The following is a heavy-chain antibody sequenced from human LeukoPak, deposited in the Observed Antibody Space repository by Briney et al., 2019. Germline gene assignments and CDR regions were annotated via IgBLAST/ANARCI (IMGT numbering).Heavy chain of an antibody. CDR2: IHYSGST. V-gene: IGHV4-61*01. CDR1: GGSVSSGRYY. CDR3: ARVPGGGTAAN. D-gene: IGHD1-7*01. Sequence: KPSDTLSLTCTVSGGSVSSGRYYWSWIRQPPGKGLDWIGYIHYSGSTNYSPSLKSRVTISVDTSKNQFSLKLSSVTAADTAVYYCARVPGGGTAANWGQGTMVTVSS. J-gene: IGHJ3*01.